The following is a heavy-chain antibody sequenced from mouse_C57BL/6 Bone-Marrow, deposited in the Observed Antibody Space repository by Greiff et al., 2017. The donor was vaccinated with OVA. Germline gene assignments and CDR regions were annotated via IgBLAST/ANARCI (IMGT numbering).Heavy chain of an antibody. CDR3: ASNDGYYFAWFAY. CDR2: IYPRSGNT. J-gene: IGHJ3*01. Sequence: QVQLQQSGAELARPGASVKLSCKASGYTFTSYGISWVKQRPGQGLEWIGEIYPRSGNTYYNEKFKGKATLTADKSSSTAYMELRSLTSEDSAVYFCASNDGYYFAWFAYWGQGTLVTVSA. V-gene: IGHV1-81*01. D-gene: IGHD2-3*01. CDR1: GYTFTSYG.